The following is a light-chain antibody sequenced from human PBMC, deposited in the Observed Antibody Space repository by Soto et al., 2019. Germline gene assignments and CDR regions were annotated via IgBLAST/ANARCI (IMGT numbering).Light chain of an antibody. CDR2: GAS. V-gene: IGKV3-20*01. Sequence: EIVLTQSPGTLSLSPGERATLSCRASQSVSSTYLAWYQQKLGQAPRLLIYGASIRATGIPVRFVGSGSGADFTLTITRLEPEDFAVYYCQQYGSSPRTFGQGTKLDIK. CDR3: QQYGSSPRT. J-gene: IGKJ2*01. CDR1: QSVSSTY.